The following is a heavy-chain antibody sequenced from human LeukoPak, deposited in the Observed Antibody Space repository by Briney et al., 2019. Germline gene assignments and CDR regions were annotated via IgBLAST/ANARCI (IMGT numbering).Heavy chain of an antibody. V-gene: IGHV3-21*01. D-gene: IGHD6-19*01. J-gene: IGHJ4*02. CDR2: ISSSSSYI. CDR1: GFTFSSYS. CDR3: ARVRGPSSGWYFDY. Sequence: GGSLRLSCAASGFTFSSYSMNWVRQAPGKGLEWVSSISSSSSYIYYADSVKGRSTISRDNAKNSLYLQMNSLRAEDTAVYYCARVRGPSSGWYFDYWGQGTLVTVSS.